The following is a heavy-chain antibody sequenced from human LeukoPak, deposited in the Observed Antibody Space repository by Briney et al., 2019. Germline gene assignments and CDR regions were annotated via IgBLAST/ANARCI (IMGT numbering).Heavy chain of an antibody. D-gene: IGHD1-1*01. CDR3: VKHSGGVYGNSDS. CDR2: VGRSGVDT. Sequence: GGSLRLSCAASGFTFSSYWMHWVRQAPGKGLEWVSTVGRSGVDTYYADSVRGRFTISKDSSKNTLQMNSLSAEDTAIYYCVKHSGGVYGNSDSWGQGILVTVSS. J-gene: IGHJ4*02. V-gene: IGHV3-23*01. CDR1: GFTFSSYW.